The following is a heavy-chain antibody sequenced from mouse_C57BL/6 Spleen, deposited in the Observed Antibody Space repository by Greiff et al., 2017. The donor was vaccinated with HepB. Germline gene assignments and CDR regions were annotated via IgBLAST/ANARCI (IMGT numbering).Heavy chain of an antibody. Sequence: EVQLVESGGDLVKPGGSLKLSCAASGFTFSSYGMSWVRQTPDKRLEWVATISSGGSYTYYPDSVKGRFTISRDNATNTLYLQMSSLKSEDTDMYYCARYAMDYWGQGTSVTVSS. CDR3: ARYAMDY. CDR2: ISSGGSYT. CDR1: GFTFSSYG. J-gene: IGHJ4*01. V-gene: IGHV5-6*01.